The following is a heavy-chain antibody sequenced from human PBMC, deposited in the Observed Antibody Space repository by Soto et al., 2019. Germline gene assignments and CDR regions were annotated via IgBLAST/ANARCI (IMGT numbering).Heavy chain of an antibody. CDR2: IDSDGTST. J-gene: IGHJ5*02. CDR1: VFSFSDYW. Sequence: EVQLVESGGGLVQPGGSLRLSCADSVFSFSDYWLNWVRQAPGKGLVWVSRIDSDGTSTSYADSVKGRFTISRDNAKNTLYLQMNSLRAEDTAVYCSAKSNWFDPWGQGTLVIVSS. CDR3: AKSNWFDP. V-gene: IGHV3-74*01.